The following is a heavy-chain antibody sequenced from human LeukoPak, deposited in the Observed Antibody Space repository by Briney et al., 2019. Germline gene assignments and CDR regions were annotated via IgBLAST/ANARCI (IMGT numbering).Heavy chain of an antibody. CDR1: GGSISSGGYY. V-gene: IGHV4-30-4*08. CDR2: GSESGGT. D-gene: IGHD5-18*01. Sequence: PSQTLSLTCTVSGGSISSGGYYWSWIRQPPGKGLEWIGEGSESGGTKFNPSLKSRVTISADTSKNQFSLKVKSVTAADTAVYYCARRGDSYAVFDYWGQGTLVTVSS. CDR3: ARRGDSYAVFDY. J-gene: IGHJ4*02.